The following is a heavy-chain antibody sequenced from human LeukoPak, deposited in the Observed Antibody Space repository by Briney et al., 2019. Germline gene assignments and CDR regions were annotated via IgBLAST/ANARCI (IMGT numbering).Heavy chain of an antibody. D-gene: IGHD3-22*01. CDR3: ARSLYDIGQWFDP. J-gene: IGHJ5*02. CDR2: IFYSGST. CDR1: GGSISSSSYY. Sequence: SETLSLTCTVSGGSISSSSYYWGWIRQPPGKGLEWIGSIFYSGSTYYNPSLKSRVTISVDTSKNQFSLNMSSVTAADTAVYYCARSLYDIGQWFDPWGQGTLVTVSS. V-gene: IGHV4-39*07.